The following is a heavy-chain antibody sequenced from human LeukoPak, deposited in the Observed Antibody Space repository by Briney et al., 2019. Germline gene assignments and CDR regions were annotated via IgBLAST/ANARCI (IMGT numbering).Heavy chain of an antibody. CDR2: INHSGST. CDR3: ARRGYDFWSGSKDAFDI. D-gene: IGHD3-3*01. J-gene: IGHJ3*02. Sequence: SETLSLTCAVYGGSFSGYYWSWIRQPPGKGLEWIGEINHSGSTNYNPSLKSRVTISVDTSKDQFSLKLSSVTAADTAVYYCARRGYDFWSGSKDAFDIWGQGTMVTVSS. V-gene: IGHV4-34*01. CDR1: GGSFSGYY.